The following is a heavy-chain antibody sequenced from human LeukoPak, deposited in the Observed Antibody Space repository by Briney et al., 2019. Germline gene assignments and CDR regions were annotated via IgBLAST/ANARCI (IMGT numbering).Heavy chain of an antibody. CDR1: GFTFSSYG. CDR2: ISYDGSNK. D-gene: IGHD2-21*01. CDR3: AKDPHIVVAWTGY. Sequence: PGGSLRLSCAASGFTFSSYGMHWVRQAPGKGLEWVAVISYDGSNKYYADSVKGRLTISRDNSKNTLYLQMNSLRAEDAAVYYCAKDPHIVVAWTGYWGQGTLVTVSS. J-gene: IGHJ4*02. V-gene: IGHV3-30*18.